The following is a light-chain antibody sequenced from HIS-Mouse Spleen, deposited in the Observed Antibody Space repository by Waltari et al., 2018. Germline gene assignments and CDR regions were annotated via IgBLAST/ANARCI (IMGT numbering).Light chain of an antibody. V-gene: IGLV3-21*02. Sequence: SYVLTQPPSVSVAPGQTARLTCGGTHIGSKSAHWYQQKPGQAPVLVVYDDSDRPSGIPERFSGSNSGNTATLTISRVEAGDEADYYCQVWDSSSDHPVFGGGTKLTVL. CDR3: QVWDSSSDHPV. J-gene: IGLJ3*02. CDR2: DDS. CDR1: HIGSKS.